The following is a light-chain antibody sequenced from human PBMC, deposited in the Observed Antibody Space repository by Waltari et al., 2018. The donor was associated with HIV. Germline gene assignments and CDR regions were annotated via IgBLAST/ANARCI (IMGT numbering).Light chain of an antibody. CDR1: SPNIGSHY. V-gene: IGLV1-47*01. CDR2: RNN. J-gene: IGLJ3*02. Sequence: QSVATQPPSASASPGQRVTIPCSQSSPNIGSHYVYWYPQLPGTAPKLLIHRNNQRPSGVPDRFSASKSGTSASLAISGLRSEDEADYYCLSWDDSLRVWVFGGGTKVTVL. CDR3: LSWDDSLRVWV.